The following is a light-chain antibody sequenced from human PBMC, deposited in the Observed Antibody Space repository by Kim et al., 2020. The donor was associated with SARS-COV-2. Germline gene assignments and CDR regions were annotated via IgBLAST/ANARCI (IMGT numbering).Light chain of an antibody. CDR3: QQRSNWPSLT. V-gene: IGKV3-11*01. Sequence: SPGERAARACRASQSVSRYLAWYQQKPGQAPRLLIYDASNRATGSPARFSGSGAGTDFILTISSLEPEDVAVYYCQQRSNWPSLTFGGGTKVDIK. J-gene: IGKJ4*01. CDR1: QSVSRY. CDR2: DAS.